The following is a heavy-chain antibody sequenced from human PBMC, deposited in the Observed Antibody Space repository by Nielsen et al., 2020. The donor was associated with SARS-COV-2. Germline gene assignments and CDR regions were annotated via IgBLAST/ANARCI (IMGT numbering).Heavy chain of an antibody. V-gene: IGHV5-10-1*01. D-gene: IGHD6-13*01. CDR1: GYKFASFW. CDR2: IDPSDSYT. CDR3: ARQFRAAAGLGWFDP. Sequence: GGSLRLSCKASGYKFASFWIGWVRQMPGKGLEWMGRIDPSDSYTNYSPSFQGHVTISADKSISTAYLQWSSLKASDTAMYYCARQFRAAAGLGWFDPWGQGTLVTVSS. J-gene: IGHJ5*02.